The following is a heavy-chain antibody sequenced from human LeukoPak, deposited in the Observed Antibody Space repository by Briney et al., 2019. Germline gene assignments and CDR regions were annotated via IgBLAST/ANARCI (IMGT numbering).Heavy chain of an antibody. CDR1: GGSFSAYY. Sequence: PSETLSLTCAVYGGSFSAYYWSWIRQPPGKGLEWIGEINHSGSTNYNPSLKSRVIVSVDTSKNQFSLKLRSVTAADTAVYYCARGFGYTSGWSQNYWGQGTLVTVSS. V-gene: IGHV4-34*01. J-gene: IGHJ4*02. CDR2: INHSGST. D-gene: IGHD6-19*01. CDR3: ARGFGYTSGWSQNY.